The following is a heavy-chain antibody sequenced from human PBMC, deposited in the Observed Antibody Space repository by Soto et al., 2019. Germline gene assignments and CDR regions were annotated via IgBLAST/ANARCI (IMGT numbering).Heavy chain of an antibody. V-gene: IGHV4-34*01. J-gene: IGHJ4*02. Sequence: QVQLQQWGAGLLKPSETLSLTCAVYGGSFSGYYWNWIRQPPGKGLEWIGEINHSGSTNYNPSLKSRVTISVDTSKYHFSLKLSSVPAADTAVYYCARGWGRIFDYWGQGTLVNVSS. CDR2: INHSGST. CDR1: GGSFSGYY. CDR3: ARGWGRIFDY. D-gene: IGHD7-27*01.